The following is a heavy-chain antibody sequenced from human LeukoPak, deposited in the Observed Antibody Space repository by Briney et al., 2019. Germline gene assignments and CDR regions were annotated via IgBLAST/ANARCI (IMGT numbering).Heavy chain of an antibody. J-gene: IGHJ4*02. CDR3: ARDGDGRYGEDYFDY. V-gene: IGHV3-11*06. CDR2: ISSSSIYT. CDR1: GFTFSDYY. Sequence: GGSLRLSCAASGFTFSDYYMTWIRQAPGKGLEWVSYISSSSIYTNYADSVKGRFTISRDNTKNSLYLQMNTLRAEDTVVYYCARDGDGRYGEDYFDYWGQGTLVTVSS. D-gene: IGHD7-27*01.